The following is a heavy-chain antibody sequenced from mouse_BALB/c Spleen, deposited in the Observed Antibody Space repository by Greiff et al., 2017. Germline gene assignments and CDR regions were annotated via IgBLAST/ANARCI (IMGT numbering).Heavy chain of an antibody. J-gene: IGHJ4*01. D-gene: IGHD1-1*01. V-gene: IGHV3-8*02. CDR3: ARLDYGTPDYYAMDY. CDR1: GDSITSGY. CDR2: ISYSGST. Sequence: VQLQQSGPSLVKPSQTLSLTCSVTGDSITSGYWNWIRKFPGNKLEYMGYISYSGSTYYNPSLKSRISITRDTSKNQYYLQLNSVTTEDTATYYCARLDYGTPDYYAMDYWGQGTSVTVSS.